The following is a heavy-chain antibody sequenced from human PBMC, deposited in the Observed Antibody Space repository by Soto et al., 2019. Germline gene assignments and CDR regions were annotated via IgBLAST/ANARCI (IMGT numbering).Heavy chain of an antibody. V-gene: IGHV1-58*02. Sequence: SVKVSCKASGFTFTSSAMQWVRQARGQRLEWIGWIVVGSGNTNYAQKFQERVTITRDMSTSTAYMELSSLRSEDTAVYYCAADSLGATRVFHAFDIWGQGTMVTVSS. CDR3: AADSLGATRVFHAFDI. CDR1: GFTFTSSA. D-gene: IGHD1-26*01. J-gene: IGHJ3*02. CDR2: IVVGSGNT.